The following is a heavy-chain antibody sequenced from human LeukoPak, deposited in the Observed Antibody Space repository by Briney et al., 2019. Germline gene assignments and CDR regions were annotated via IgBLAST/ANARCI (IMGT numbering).Heavy chain of an antibody. CDR3: ARSPLAAAGPQGAFDY. Sequence: SETLSLACTVSGGSISSSSYYWGWIRQPPGKGLEWIGSIYYSGSTYYNPSLKSRVTISVDTSKNQFSLKLSSVTAADTAVYYCARSPLAAAGPQGAFDYWGQGTLVTVSS. V-gene: IGHV4-39*07. J-gene: IGHJ4*02. CDR2: IYYSGST. CDR1: GGSISSSSYY. D-gene: IGHD6-13*01.